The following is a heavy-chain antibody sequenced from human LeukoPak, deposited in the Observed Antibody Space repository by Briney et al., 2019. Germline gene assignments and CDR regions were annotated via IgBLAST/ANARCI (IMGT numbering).Heavy chain of an antibody. D-gene: IGHD1-1*01. Sequence: SETLSLTCAVSGYSISSGYYWGWIRQPPGQGLEWIGSIYHSGSTYYNPSLKSRVTISVDTSKNQFSLKLSSVTAADTAVYYCASEGGIQQLSWFDPWGQGTLFTVSS. J-gene: IGHJ5*02. CDR2: IYHSGST. CDR3: ASEGGIQQLSWFDP. V-gene: IGHV4-38-2*01. CDR1: GYSISSGYY.